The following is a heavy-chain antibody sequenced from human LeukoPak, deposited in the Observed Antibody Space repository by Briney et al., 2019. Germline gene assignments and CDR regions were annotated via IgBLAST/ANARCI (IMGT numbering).Heavy chain of an antibody. CDR1: GFTFDDYA. CDR3: ARYSGSSRNAFDM. CDR2: ISWNSGYI. Sequence: GGSLRLSCAASGFTFDDYAMHWVRQAPGKGLEWVSSISWNSGYIVYVDSVKGRFTLSRDNAKNSLYLQMNSLRAEDTALYYCARYSGSSRNAFDMWGQGTMVSVSS. J-gene: IGHJ3*02. D-gene: IGHD1-26*01. V-gene: IGHV3-9*01.